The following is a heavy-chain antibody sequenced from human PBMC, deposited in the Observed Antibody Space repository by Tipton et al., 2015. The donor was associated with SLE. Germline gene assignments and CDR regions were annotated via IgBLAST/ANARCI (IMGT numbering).Heavy chain of an antibody. CDR2: IYYSRHT. D-gene: IGHD3-10*01. CDR1: GASISSHY. Sequence: TLSLTCTVSGASISSHYWNWIRQTPGKGLEWIGYIYYSRHTNYNPSLESRVTISIDTSKNQLSLKLTSVTAADTAVYYCARPERGVRLGMDVWGQGTTVTVSS. CDR3: ARPERGVRLGMDV. V-gene: IGHV4-59*11. J-gene: IGHJ6*02.